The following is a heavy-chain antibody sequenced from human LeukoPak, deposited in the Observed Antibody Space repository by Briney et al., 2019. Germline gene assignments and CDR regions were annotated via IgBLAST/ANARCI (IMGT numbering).Heavy chain of an antibody. CDR3: TRAAVTTFFHAFDI. V-gene: IGHV3-49*04. CDR1: GFTFGDYA. CDR2: IRSKAYGWTT. D-gene: IGHD4-17*01. Sequence: SGGSLRLSCTASGFTFGDYAMSWVRQAPGKGLEWVGFIRSKAYGWTTEYAASVKGRFTISRDDSKSIAYLQMNSLKTEDTAVYYCTRAAVTTFFHAFDIWGQGTMVTVSS. J-gene: IGHJ3*02.